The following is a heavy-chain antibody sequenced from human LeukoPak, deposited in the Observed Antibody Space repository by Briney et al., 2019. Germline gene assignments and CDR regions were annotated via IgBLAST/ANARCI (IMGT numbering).Heavy chain of an antibody. CDR3: ARDNGNYPPFDY. CDR2: SSAYNGNT. Sequence: ASVKVSCKASGYTFTSYGIRWVRQAPGQGLEWMGWSSAYNGNTNYAQKLQGRVTMTTDTSTSTAYLELRSMRSDDTAVYYCARDNGNYPPFDYWGQGTLVTVSS. CDR1: GYTFTSYG. D-gene: IGHD4-11*01. V-gene: IGHV1-18*01. J-gene: IGHJ4*02.